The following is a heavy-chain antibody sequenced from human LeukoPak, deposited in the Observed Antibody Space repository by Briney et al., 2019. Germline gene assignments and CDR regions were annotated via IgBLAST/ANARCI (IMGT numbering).Heavy chain of an antibody. CDR1: GYTFTGYY. Sequence: ASVKVSCKASGYTFTGYYIHWVRQAPGQGLEWMGWINPNSGGTNYAQKFQGRVTMTRDTSISTAYMELSRLRSDDTAVYYCARAAAGYCSCTSCYGKAFDIWGQGTMVTVSS. CDR3: ARAAAGYCSCTSCYGKAFDI. CDR2: INPNSGGT. V-gene: IGHV1-2*02. J-gene: IGHJ3*02. D-gene: IGHD2-2*01.